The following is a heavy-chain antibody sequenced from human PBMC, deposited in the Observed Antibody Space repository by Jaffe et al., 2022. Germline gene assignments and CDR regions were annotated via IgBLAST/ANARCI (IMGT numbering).Heavy chain of an antibody. D-gene: IGHD3-10*01. CDR3: ARTRITMVQGVITSYNWFDP. J-gene: IGHJ5*02. Sequence: QVQLVQSGAEVKKPGSSVKVSCKASGGTFSSYAISWVRQAPGQGLEWMGGIIPIFGTANYAQKFQGRVTITADESTSTAYMELSSLRSEDTAVYYCARTRITMVQGVITSYNWFDPWGQGTLVTVSS. V-gene: IGHV1-69*01. CDR1: GGTFSSYA. CDR2: IIPIFGTA.